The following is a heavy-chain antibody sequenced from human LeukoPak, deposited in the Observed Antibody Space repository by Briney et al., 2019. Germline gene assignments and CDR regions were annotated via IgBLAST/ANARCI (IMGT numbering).Heavy chain of an antibody. CDR1: GGSFSGYY. J-gene: IGHJ4*02. D-gene: IGHD3-3*01. V-gene: IGHV4-34*01. CDR3: ARWRGTIFGVATFDY. Sequence: SETLSLTCAVYGGSFSGYYWSWIRQPPGKGLEWIGEINHSGSTNYNPSLKSRVTISVDTSKNQFSLKLSSVTAADTAVYYCARWRGTIFGVATFDYWGQGTLVPVSS. CDR2: INHSGST.